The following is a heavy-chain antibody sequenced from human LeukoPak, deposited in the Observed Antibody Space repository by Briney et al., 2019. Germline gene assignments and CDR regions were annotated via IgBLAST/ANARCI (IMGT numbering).Heavy chain of an antibody. D-gene: IGHD4-17*01. V-gene: IGHV3-11*01. J-gene: IGHJ4*02. CDR3: ARGETTVVTPPIFDY. CDR1: GFTFSDYY. Sequence: GGSLRLSCAASGFTFSDYYMSWIRQAPGKGLEWVSYISSSGSTIYYADSVKGRFTISRDNAKNSLYLQMNSLRAEDTAVYYCARGETTVVTPPIFDYWGRGTLVTVSS. CDR2: ISSSGSTI.